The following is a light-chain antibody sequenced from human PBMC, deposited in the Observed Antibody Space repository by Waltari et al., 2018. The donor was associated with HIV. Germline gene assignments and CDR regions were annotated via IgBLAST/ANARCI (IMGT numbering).Light chain of an antibody. CDR3: NSYAGSNNVV. CDR2: EFS. V-gene: IGLV2-8*01. J-gene: IGLJ2*01. CDR1: SSDVGGYNY. Sequence: QSALTQPPSASGSPGQSVTISCTGTSSDVGGYNYVSWYQQHPGKAPKLMIYEFSKRPSGVPDRFSGSKSGNTASLTVSGLQAEDEADYYCNSYAGSNNVVFGGGTKVTVL.